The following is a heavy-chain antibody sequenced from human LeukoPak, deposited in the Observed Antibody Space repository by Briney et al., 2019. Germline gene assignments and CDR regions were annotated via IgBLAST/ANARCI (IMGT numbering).Heavy chain of an antibody. CDR3: ARQELPQNYYDSSGYYWVDY. CDR2: INPSGGST. D-gene: IGHD3-22*01. J-gene: IGHJ4*02. CDR1: GYTFTSYY. Sequence: GASVKVSCKASGYTFTSYYMHWVRQAPGQGLEWMGIINPSGGSTSYAQKFQGRVTMTMDTSTSTVYMELSSLRSDDTAVYYCARQELPQNYYDSSGYYWVDYWGQGTLVTVSS. V-gene: IGHV1-46*01.